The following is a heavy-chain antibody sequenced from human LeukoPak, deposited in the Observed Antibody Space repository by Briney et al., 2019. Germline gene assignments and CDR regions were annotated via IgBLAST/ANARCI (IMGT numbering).Heavy chain of an antibody. CDR2: VKEDGSDK. CDR1: GFSFSSYW. CDR3: ARDSGWFRFDS. V-gene: IGHV3-7*03. Sequence: GGSLRLSCAASGFSFSSYWMTWVRQAPGKGLEWVANVKEDGSDKYYVDSVKGRFTISRDNAKNSLYLQMNSLRAEDTAVYYCARDSGWFRFDSWGQGTLVTVSS. J-gene: IGHJ4*02. D-gene: IGHD6-13*01.